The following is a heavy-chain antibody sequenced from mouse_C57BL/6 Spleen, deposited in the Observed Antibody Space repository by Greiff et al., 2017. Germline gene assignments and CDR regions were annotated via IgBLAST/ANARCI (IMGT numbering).Heavy chain of an antibody. CDR1: GYTFTSYG. CDR2: IDPRSGNT. Sequence: VKLVESGAELARPGASVKLSCKASGYTFTSYGINWVKQRPGQGLEWIGEIDPRSGNTYYNEKFKGKATLTADKSSSTTYMELRNLTSEDSAVYVCAESGDGRPWGQGTTLTVSS. D-gene: IGHD1-1*01. CDR3: AESGDGRP. V-gene: IGHV1-81*01. J-gene: IGHJ2*01.